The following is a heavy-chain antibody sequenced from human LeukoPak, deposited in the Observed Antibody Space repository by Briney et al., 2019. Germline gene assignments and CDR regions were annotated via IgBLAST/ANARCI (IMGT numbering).Heavy chain of an antibody. CDR1: GFTFSSYA. CDR3: ARGVIVVVPAATFWFDP. J-gene: IGHJ5*02. V-gene: IGHV3-30*04. Sequence: PGRSLRLSCAASGFTFSSYAMHWVRQAPGKGLEWVAVISYDGSNKYYADSVKGRFTISRDNSKNTLYLQMNSLRAEDTAVYYCARGVIVVVPAATFWFDPWGQGTLATVSS. CDR2: ISYDGSNK. D-gene: IGHD2-2*01.